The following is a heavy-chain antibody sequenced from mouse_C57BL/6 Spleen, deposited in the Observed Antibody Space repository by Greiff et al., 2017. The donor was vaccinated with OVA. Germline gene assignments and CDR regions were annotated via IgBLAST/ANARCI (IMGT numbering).Heavy chain of an antibody. CDR3: AGSDEGAWFAY. J-gene: IGHJ3*01. V-gene: IGHV1-19*01. Sequence: EVQLQQSGPVLVKPGASVKMSCKASGYTFTDYYMNWVKQSPGKSLEWIGVINPYNGGTSYNQKFKGKATLTVDNSSSTASMELISLTSEDSAVYYCAGSDEGAWFAYWGQGTLVTVSA. CDR2: INPYNGGT. D-gene: IGHD1-1*02. CDR1: GYTFTDYY.